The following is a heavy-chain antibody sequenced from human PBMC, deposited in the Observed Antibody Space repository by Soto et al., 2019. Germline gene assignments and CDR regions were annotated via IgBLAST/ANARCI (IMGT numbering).Heavy chain of an antibody. J-gene: IGHJ4*02. Sequence: SETLSLTCTVSGGSISSYYWSWIRQPPGKGLEWIGYIYYSGSTNYNPSLKSRVTISVDTSKNQFSLKLSSVTAADTAVYYCARSARGSSWYTYWGQGTLVTVSS. D-gene: IGHD6-13*01. CDR3: ARSARGSSWYTY. CDR2: IYYSGST. CDR1: GGSISSYY. V-gene: IGHV4-59*01.